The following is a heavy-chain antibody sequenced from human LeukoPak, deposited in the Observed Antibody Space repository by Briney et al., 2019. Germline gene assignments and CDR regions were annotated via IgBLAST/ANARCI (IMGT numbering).Heavy chain of an antibody. CDR2: ISSSGSTI. V-gene: IGHV3-48*03. D-gene: IGHD5-18*01. Sequence: TGGSLRLSCAASGFTFSSYEMNWVRQAPGKGLEWVSYISSSGSTIYYADSVKGRFTISRDNAKNSLYLQMNSLRAEDTTVYYCARGEAYSYGSSPFDYWGQGTLVTVSS. CDR3: ARGEAYSYGSSPFDY. CDR1: GFTFSSYE. J-gene: IGHJ4*02.